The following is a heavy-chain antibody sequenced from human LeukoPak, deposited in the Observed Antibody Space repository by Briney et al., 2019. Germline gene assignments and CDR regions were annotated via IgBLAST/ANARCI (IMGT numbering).Heavy chain of an antibody. CDR2: IKSKTDGGTT. Sequence: GGSLRLSCAASGFPFSNAWMSWVREAPGKGLEWVGHIKSKTDGGTTDYAAPVKGRFTIPRDDSKNTLYLQMNSLKTEDTAVYYCSTDPYGDYDGGDYWGQGTLVTVSS. V-gene: IGHV3-15*01. CDR1: GFPFSNAW. J-gene: IGHJ4*02. CDR3: STDPYGDYDGGDY. D-gene: IGHD4-17*01.